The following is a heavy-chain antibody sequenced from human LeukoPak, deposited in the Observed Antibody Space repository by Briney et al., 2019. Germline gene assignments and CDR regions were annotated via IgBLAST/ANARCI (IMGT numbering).Heavy chain of an antibody. CDR3: ARRIRFLEWLFIDY. D-gene: IGHD3-3*01. CDR2: IYTSGST. Sequence: SETLSLTCTVSGGSISSYYWSWIRQPAGKGLEWIGRIYTSGSTNYNPSLKSRVTMSVDTSKNQFSLKLSSVTAADTAVYYCARRIRFLEWLFIDYWGQGTLVTVSS. CDR1: GGSISSYY. J-gene: IGHJ4*02. V-gene: IGHV4-4*07.